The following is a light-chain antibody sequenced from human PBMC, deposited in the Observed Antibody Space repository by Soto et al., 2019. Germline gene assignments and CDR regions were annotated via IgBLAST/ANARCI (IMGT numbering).Light chain of an antibody. CDR3: QQYGSSPPSIT. Sequence: EIVLTQSPGTLSLSPGERATLSCRASQSVSSSYLAWYQQKPGQAPRLLIYGASSGATGIPDRFSGSGSGTDFTLTISRLEPEDFAVYYCQQYGSSPPSITFGQGTRLEIK. CDR1: QSVSSSY. CDR2: GAS. J-gene: IGKJ5*01. V-gene: IGKV3-20*01.